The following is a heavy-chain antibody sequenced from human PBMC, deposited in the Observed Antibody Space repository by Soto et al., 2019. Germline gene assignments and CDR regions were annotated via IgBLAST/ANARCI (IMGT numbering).Heavy chain of an antibody. D-gene: IGHD5-18*01. CDR1: VYSFTNYC. CDR2: IYPGDSDT. J-gene: IGHJ4*02. Sequence: GESLKISCKGSVYSFTNYCIAWVRQMPGKGLEWLGNIYPGDSDTRYSPSFRCQGSISADKSIGTAYLQWSSLQASDTAIYYCARTRGYSYGFLPPDFDYWGQGTLVPVSS. CDR3: ARTRGYSYGFLPPDFDY. V-gene: IGHV5-51*01.